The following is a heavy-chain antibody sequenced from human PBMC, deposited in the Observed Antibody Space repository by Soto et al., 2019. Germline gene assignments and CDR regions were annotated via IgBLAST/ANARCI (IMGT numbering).Heavy chain of an antibody. D-gene: IGHD3-22*01. Sequence: GGSLRLSCAASGFTFSNAWMNWVRQAPGKGLEWVGRIKSKTDGGTTDYAAPVKGRFTISRDDSKNTLYLQMNSLKTEDTAVYYCTTLYYDSSGYYYPWTYYFDYWGQGTLVTVSS. CDR2: IKSKTDGGTT. V-gene: IGHV3-15*07. CDR1: GFTFSNAW. CDR3: TTLYYDSSGYYYPWTYYFDY. J-gene: IGHJ4*02.